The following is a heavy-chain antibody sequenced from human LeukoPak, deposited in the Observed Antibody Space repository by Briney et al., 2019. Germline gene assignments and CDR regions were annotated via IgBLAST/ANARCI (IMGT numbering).Heavy chain of an antibody. Sequence: SETLSLTCAVYGGSFSGYYWSWIRQPPGKGLEWIGEINHSGSTNYNPSLKSRVTMSVDTSKNQFSLKLSSVTAADTAVYYCAREWTGIDVWGQGTTVTVSS. D-gene: IGHD3/OR15-3a*01. CDR2: INHSGST. CDR1: GGSFSGYY. CDR3: AREWTGIDV. V-gene: IGHV4-34*01. J-gene: IGHJ6*02.